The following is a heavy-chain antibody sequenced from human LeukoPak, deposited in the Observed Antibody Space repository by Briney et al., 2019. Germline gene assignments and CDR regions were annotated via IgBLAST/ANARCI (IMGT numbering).Heavy chain of an antibody. J-gene: IGHJ3*02. CDR3: ASLSDFKLAFDI. D-gene: IGHD3-3*01. Sequence: GASVKVSCKASGGAFISYAISWVRQAPGQGREWMGRIIPIFGTANYAQKFQGRVTITTDESTSTAYMELSSLRSEDTAVYYCASLSDFKLAFDIWGQGTMVTVSS. V-gene: IGHV1-69*05. CDR1: GGAFISYA. CDR2: IIPIFGTA.